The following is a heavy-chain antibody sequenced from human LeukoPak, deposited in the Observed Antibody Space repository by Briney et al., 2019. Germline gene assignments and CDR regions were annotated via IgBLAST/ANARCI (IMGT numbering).Heavy chain of an antibody. Sequence: GASVKVSCKASGYTFTSYYMRWVRQALGQGLEWMGIINPSGGSTSYAQKFQGRVTMTRDTSTSTVYMELSSLRSEDTAVYYCARVLEGIYGMDVRGQGTTVTVSS. J-gene: IGHJ6*02. CDR2: INPSGGST. V-gene: IGHV1-46*01. CDR1: GYTFTSYY. D-gene: IGHD2/OR15-2a*01. CDR3: ARVLEGIYGMDV.